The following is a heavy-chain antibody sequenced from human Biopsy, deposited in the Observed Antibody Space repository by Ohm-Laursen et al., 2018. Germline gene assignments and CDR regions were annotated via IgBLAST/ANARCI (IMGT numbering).Heavy chain of an antibody. CDR2: INQAGTT. D-gene: IGHD2-15*01. J-gene: IGHJ4*02. Sequence: SDTLSLTCAVFGKTFSDYQWSWIRQPPGKGLEWIGQINQAGTTNYNPSLKSRVSISADASKYEFPLRVTSVAAADTAVYLCGNEVHGRDYWGLGAQVTVSS. CDR3: GNEVHGRDY. CDR1: GKTFSDYQ. V-gene: IGHV4-34*08.